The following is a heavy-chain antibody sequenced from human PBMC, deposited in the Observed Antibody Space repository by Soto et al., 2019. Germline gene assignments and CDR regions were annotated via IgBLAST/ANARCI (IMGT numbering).Heavy chain of an antibody. CDR2: ISYDGSNK. CDR3: ARDTPPDILTGYSHYYYYGMDV. V-gene: IGHV3-30-3*01. J-gene: IGHJ6*02. CDR1: GFTFSSYA. D-gene: IGHD3-9*01. Sequence: GGSLRLSCAASGFTFSSYAMHWVRQAPGKGLEWVAVISYDGSNKYYADSVKGRFTISRDNSKNTLYLQMNSLRAEDTAVYYCARDTPPDILTGYSHYYYYGMDVWGQGTTVTVSS.